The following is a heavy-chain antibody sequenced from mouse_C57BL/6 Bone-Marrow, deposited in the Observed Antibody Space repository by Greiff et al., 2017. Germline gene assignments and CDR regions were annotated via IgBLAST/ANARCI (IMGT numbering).Heavy chain of an antibody. V-gene: IGHV1-47*01. CDR2: FHPYNDDT. CDR1: GYTFTTYP. Sequence: ESGAELVKPGASVKMSCKASGYTFTTYPIEWMKQNHGKSLEWIGNFHPYNDDTKYNEKFKGKATLTVGKSSSTVYLELSRLTSDDSAVYYCARRGETGWYFDVWGTGTTVTVSS. CDR3: ARRGETGWYFDV. D-gene: IGHD4-1*01. J-gene: IGHJ1*03.